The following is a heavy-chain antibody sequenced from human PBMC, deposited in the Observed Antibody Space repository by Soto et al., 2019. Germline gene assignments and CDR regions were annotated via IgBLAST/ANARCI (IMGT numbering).Heavy chain of an antibody. CDR1: GFTFGNSA. CDR3: AKDYCSGGSCYTD. CDR2: ITGNGGTT. J-gene: IGHJ3*01. V-gene: IGHV3-23*01. D-gene: IGHD2-15*01. Sequence: PGGSLRLSCAGSGFTFGNSALSWVRQAPGKGLEWVSSITGNGGTTYYADSMKGRLTIPRDNSKNTLYLQMNSLRAEDTAVYYCAKDYCSGGSCYTDWGQGTMVTVSS.